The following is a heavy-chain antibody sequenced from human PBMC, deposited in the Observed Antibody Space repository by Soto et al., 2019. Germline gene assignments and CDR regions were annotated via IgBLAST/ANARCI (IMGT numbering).Heavy chain of an antibody. Sequence: EVQLVESGGVVVQPGGSLRLSCAASGFTFDDYTMHWVRQAPGKGLEWVSLISWDGGSTYYADSVKGRFTISRDNSKNARYLQMNSLRTEDTALYYCAKDTGLAAPFGYWGQGTLVTVSS. CDR1: GFTFDDYT. CDR2: ISWDGGST. J-gene: IGHJ4*02. CDR3: AKDTGLAAPFGY. D-gene: IGHD3-3*02. V-gene: IGHV3-43*01.